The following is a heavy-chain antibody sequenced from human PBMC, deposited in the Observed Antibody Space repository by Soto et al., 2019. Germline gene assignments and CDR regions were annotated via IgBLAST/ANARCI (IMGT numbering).Heavy chain of an antibody. CDR1: GYTFTSYD. CDR3: ARRGYSSSWYYYYYYGMDV. CDR2: MNPNSGNT. V-gene: IGHV1-8*01. D-gene: IGHD6-13*01. J-gene: IGHJ6*02. Sequence: QVQLVQSGAEVKKPGASVKVSCQASGYTFTSYDINWVRQATGQGLEWMGWMNPNSGNTGYAQKFQGRVTMTRNTSISTAYRELSSLRSEDTAVYYCARRGYSSSWYYYYYYGMDVWGQGTTVTVSS.